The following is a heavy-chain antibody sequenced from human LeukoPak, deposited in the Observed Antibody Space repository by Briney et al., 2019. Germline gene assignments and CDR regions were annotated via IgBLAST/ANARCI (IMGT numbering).Heavy chain of an antibody. V-gene: IGHV4-59*01. Sequence: SETLSLTCTNSAGSISSYYWRWIRQPPGKGLEWIGYIFYSGSTNYNPSLKSRVTISVDTSKNQFSLKLRSVTAADTAVYYCAGPGREFLDYWGQGTLVTVSS. D-gene: IGHD3-10*01. CDR1: AGSISSYY. J-gene: IGHJ4*02. CDR2: IFYSGST. CDR3: AGPGREFLDY.